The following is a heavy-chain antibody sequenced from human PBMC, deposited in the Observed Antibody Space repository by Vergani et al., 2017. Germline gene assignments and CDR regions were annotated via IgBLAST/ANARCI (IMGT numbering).Heavy chain of an antibody. CDR3: ARQDGDGIYCFDQ. CDR2: IYPGDSNT. CDR1: GYSFDFYW. D-gene: IGHD5-24*01. V-gene: IGHV5-51*01. Sequence: EVQLVQSGAEVKKPGESLKISCKASGYSFDFYWIAWVRQMPGKGLEWMGIIYPGDSNTKYSPSFQGQIIISVDKSITTACLKWGSLKASDTAIYYCARQDGDGIYCFDQWGQETLVTVTS. J-gene: IGHJ4*02.